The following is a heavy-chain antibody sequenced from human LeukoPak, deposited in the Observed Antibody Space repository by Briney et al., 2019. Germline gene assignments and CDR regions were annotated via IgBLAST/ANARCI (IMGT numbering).Heavy chain of an antibody. CDR3: ARARSSYGYGDAFDI. CDR1: GFTFSTYA. D-gene: IGHD5-18*01. J-gene: IGHJ3*02. V-gene: IGHV3-30*04. CDR2: ISYDGSSK. Sequence: GGSLRLSCAASGFTFSTYAMHWVRQAPGKGLEWVAVISYDGSSKYYADSVKGRFTISRDNSKNTLYLQMNSLRAEDTAVYYCARARSSYGYGDAFDIWGQGAMVTVSS.